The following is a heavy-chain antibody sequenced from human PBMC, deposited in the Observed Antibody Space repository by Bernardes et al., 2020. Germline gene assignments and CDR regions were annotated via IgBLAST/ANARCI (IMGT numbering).Heavy chain of an antibody. J-gene: IGHJ4*02. Sequence: GGSLRLSCAASGFTFSSYSMNWVRQAPGKGLEWVSSISSSSSYIYYADSVKGRFTISRDNAKNSLYLQMNSLRAEDTAVYYCASFRYFSSGWYESSDYFDYWGQGTLVTVSS. CDR1: GFTFSSYS. D-gene: IGHD6-19*01. CDR3: ASFRYFSSGWYESSDYFDY. V-gene: IGHV3-21*01. CDR2: ISSSSSYI.